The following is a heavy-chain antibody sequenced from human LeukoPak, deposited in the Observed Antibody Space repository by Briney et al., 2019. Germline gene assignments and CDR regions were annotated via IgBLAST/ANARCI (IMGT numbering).Heavy chain of an antibody. CDR2: IYYSGST. CDR1: GGSISSGDYY. CDR3: ARGRGYDFWSGVLEDWFDP. J-gene: IGHJ5*02. Sequence: SETLSLTCTVSGGSISSGDYYWSWIRQPPGKGLEWLAYIYYSGSTYYNPSLKSRVTISVDTSKNQFSLKLSSVTAADTAVYYCARGRGYDFWSGVLEDWFDPWGQGTLVTVSS. V-gene: IGHV4-30-4*01. D-gene: IGHD3-3*01.